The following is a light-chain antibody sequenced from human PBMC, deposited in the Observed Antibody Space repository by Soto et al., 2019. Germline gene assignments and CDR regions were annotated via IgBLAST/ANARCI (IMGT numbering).Light chain of an antibody. Sequence: EIVMTQSPATLSVSPGERATLSCRASQDISTNLAWYQQKPGQAPRLLIYGASTRATGIPARFSGSGSGTEFTLTISSLLSEDFAVYYCQQYDNWLRTFGQGTKVEI. CDR2: GAS. V-gene: IGKV3-15*01. CDR3: QQYDNWLRT. J-gene: IGKJ1*01. CDR1: QDISTN.